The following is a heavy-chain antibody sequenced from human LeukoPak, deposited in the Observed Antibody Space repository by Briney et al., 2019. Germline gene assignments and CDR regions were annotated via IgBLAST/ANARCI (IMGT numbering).Heavy chain of an antibody. V-gene: IGHV1-46*01. CDR3: ARVEYYYVSGSSLMGAFDI. Sequence: ASVKVSCKASGYTFTSYYMHWVRQAPGQGLEWMGIINPSSDITSYAQKFQGRVTITADESTSTAYMELSSLRSEDTAVYYCARVEYYYVSGSSLMGAFDIWGQGTMVTVSS. CDR1: GYTFTSYY. CDR2: INPSSDIT. J-gene: IGHJ3*02. D-gene: IGHD3-10*01.